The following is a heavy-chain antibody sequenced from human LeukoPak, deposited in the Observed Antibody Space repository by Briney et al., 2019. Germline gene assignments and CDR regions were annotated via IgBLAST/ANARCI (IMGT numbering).Heavy chain of an antibody. Sequence: GGSLRLSCAASGFSFSDHYMDWVRQAPGKGLEWVAVISYDGSNKYYADSVKGRFTISRDNSKNTLYLQMNSLRAEDTAVFYCARDRSSYEYYFDHWGQGTLVTVSS. D-gene: IGHD5-12*01. CDR2: ISYDGSNK. V-gene: IGHV3-30-3*01. J-gene: IGHJ4*02. CDR3: ARDRSSYEYYFDH. CDR1: GFSFSDHY.